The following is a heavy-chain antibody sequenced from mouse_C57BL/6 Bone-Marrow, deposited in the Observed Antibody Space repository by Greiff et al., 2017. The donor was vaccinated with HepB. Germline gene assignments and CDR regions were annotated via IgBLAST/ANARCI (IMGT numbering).Heavy chain of an antibody. CDR1: GYTFTDYE. CDR2: IDPETGGT. CDR3: TRPAYLGY. Sequence: LVESGAELVRPGASVTLSCKASGYTFTDYEMHWVQQTPVHGLEWIGAIDPETGGTAYNQTFKGKAILTADKSSSTAYMELRSLTSGDSAVYYCTRPAYLGYWGQGTTLTVSS. J-gene: IGHJ2*01. V-gene: IGHV1-15*01.